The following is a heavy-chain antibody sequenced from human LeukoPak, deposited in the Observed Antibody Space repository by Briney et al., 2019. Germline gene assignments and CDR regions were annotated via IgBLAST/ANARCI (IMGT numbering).Heavy chain of an antibody. J-gene: IGHJ4*02. CDR2: INSDGTNT. CDR3: ARDRAAFGVVQVGY. Sequence: GGSLRLSCAASTFTFSRYWMHWVRQAPGKGLVWVSRINSDGTNTYYADSVKGRFTISRDNTKNTLYLQMNSLRTEDTAVYYCARDRAAFGVVQVGYWGQGTLVTVSS. CDR1: TFTFSRYW. D-gene: IGHD3-3*01. V-gene: IGHV3-74*01.